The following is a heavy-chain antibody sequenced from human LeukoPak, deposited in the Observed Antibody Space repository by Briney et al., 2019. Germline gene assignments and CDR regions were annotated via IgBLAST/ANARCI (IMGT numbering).Heavy chain of an antibody. CDR2: IYHSGST. J-gene: IGHJ4*02. D-gene: IGHD3-3*01. Sequence: SETLSLTCAVSGYSISSGYYWGWIRQPPGKGLEWIGSIYHSGSTYYNPSLKSRVTISVDTSKNQFSLRLSSVTAADTAVYYCARQGVLRFLEWLSDSDYWGQGTLVTVSS. CDR1: GYSISSGYY. CDR3: ARQGVLRFLEWLSDSDY. V-gene: IGHV4-38-2*01.